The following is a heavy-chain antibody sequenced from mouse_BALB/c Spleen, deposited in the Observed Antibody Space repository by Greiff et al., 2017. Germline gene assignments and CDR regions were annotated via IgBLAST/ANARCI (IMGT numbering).Heavy chain of an antibody. CDR1: GYTFTSYN. D-gene: IGHD2-4*01. Sequence: LQQPGAELVKPGASVKMSCKASGYTFTSYNMHWVKQTPGQGLEWIGAIYPGNGDTSYNQKFKGKATLTADKSSSTAYMQLSSLTSEDSAVYYCARPYDYDLAWFAYWGQGTLVTVSA. V-gene: IGHV1-12*01. CDR3: ARPYDYDLAWFAY. J-gene: IGHJ3*01. CDR2: IYPGNGDT.